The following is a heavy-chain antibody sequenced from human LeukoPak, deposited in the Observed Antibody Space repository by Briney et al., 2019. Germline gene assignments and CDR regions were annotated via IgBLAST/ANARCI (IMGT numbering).Heavy chain of an antibody. CDR2: ISYDGSNK. D-gene: IGHD3-16*02. CDR1: GFTFSSYA. J-gene: IGHJ3*02. V-gene: IGHV3-30-3*01. CDR3: ARNRGRGEGAYDYVWGSYRYDAFDI. Sequence: PGGSLRLSCAASGFTFSSYAMYWVRRAPGKGLEWVTIISYDGSNKYYADSVKGRFTFSRDNSKNTLYLQMNSLRAEDTAVYYCARNRGRGEGAYDYVWGSYRYDAFDIWGQGTMVTVSS.